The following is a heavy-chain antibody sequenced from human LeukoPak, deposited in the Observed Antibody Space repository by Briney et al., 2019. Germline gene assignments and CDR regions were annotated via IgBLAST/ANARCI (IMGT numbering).Heavy chain of an antibody. V-gene: IGHV4-34*01. J-gene: IGHJ4*02. CDR2: INHSGST. Sequence: PSETLSLTGAVYGGSFSGYHWSWIRQPPGKGLEWIGEINHSGSTNYNPSLKSRVTISVDTSKNQFSLKLSSVTAADTAVYYCARGGYSYGLRWGQGTLVTVSS. CDR3: ARGGYSYGLR. CDR1: GGSFSGYH. D-gene: IGHD5-18*01.